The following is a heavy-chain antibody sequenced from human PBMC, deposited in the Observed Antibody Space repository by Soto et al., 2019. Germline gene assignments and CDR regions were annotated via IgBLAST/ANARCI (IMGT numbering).Heavy chain of an antibody. CDR1: GGSFSDYA. Sequence: QVQLVQSGAEVKKPGSSVKISCKAFGGSFSDYAISWVRQAPGQGLEWMGGIIPIFGTPNYAQKFQDRVTFTAHESTNTAYMDLSLLTSEDTAVYYCARDRAPRGWSYLDLWGQGTQVTVSS. CDR2: IIPIFGTP. J-gene: IGHJ4*02. V-gene: IGHV1-69*01. D-gene: IGHD2-15*01. CDR3: ARDRAPRGWSYLDL.